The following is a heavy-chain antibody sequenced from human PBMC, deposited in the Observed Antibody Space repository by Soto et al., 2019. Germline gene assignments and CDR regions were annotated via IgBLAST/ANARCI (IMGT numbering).Heavy chain of an antibody. CDR1: GDSINNAEYY. J-gene: IGHJ3*02. V-gene: IGHV4-31*03. CDR3: ARVRGHAFDI. Sequence: QVQLQESGPGLVKPSQTLSLKCSVSGDSINNAEYYWSWIRQHAGQGLEWIGYIYYSGTTYYNPSLKSRITISIDTSKNQFSLEMSSVTAADPAVYYCARVRGHAFDIRGQGTMVTVSS. CDR2: IYYSGTT. D-gene: IGHD3-10*01.